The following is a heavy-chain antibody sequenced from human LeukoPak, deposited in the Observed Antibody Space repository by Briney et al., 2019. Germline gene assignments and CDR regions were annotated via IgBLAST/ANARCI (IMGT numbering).Heavy chain of an antibody. D-gene: IGHD3-10*01. CDR1: GGSFSGYY. J-gene: IGHJ4*02. CDR3: ARWTGVIDQ. V-gene: IGHV4-34*01. CDR2: INHSGST. Sequence: PSETLSLTCAVYGGSFSGYYWSWIRQPPGKGLEWIGEINHSGSTNYNPSLKSRVTISVDTSKNQFSLKLSSVTAEDTAVYYCARWTGVIDQWGQGTLVTVSS.